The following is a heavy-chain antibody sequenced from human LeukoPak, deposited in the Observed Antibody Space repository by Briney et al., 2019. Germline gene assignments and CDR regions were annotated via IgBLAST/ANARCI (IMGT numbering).Heavy chain of an antibody. CDR3: VSQKWLYAFDI. CDR2: IYSGGAT. V-gene: IGHV3-53*01. CDR1: GLXVNSNY. J-gene: IGHJ3*02. Sequence: GGSLRLSCVASGLXVNSNYISWVRQAPGKGLEWVSNIYSGGATYYADSVKGRFTVSRDDSKNTLYLQMYRLRAEDTAIYYCVSQKWLYAFDIWGQGTMVTVSS. D-gene: IGHD5-24*01.